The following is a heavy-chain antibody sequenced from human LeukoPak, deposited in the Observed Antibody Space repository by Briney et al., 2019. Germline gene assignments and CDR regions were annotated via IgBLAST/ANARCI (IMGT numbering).Heavy chain of an antibody. Sequence: GGSLRLSCAASGFTFSSYWMSWVRQAPGKGLEWVANIKQDGSEKYYVDSVKGRFTISRDNAKNSLYLQMNSLRAEDTAVYYCVRGAYSSSWLNFDYWGQGTLVTVSS. V-gene: IGHV3-7*04. D-gene: IGHD6-13*01. CDR1: GFTFSSYW. J-gene: IGHJ4*02. CDR2: IKQDGSEK. CDR3: VRGAYSSSWLNFDY.